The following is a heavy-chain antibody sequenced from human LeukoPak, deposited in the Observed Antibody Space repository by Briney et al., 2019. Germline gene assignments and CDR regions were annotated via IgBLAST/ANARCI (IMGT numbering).Heavy chain of an antibody. CDR2: FYYGGNP. V-gene: IGHV4-39*01. J-gene: IGHJ4*02. Sequence: SATLSLTCAVSGASITTTTYYWGWIRQSPGKGLEWIWSFYYGGNPYYNPSLKSRVTISVDTSKNQFSLKLTSVTSADTAAYYCARGGSGSSRFDYWGQGTLVTVSS. CDR3: ARGGSGSSRFDY. CDR1: GASITTTTYY. D-gene: IGHD3-10*01.